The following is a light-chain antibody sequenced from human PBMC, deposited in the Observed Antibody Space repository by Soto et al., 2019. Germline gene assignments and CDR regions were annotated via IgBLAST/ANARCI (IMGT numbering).Light chain of an antibody. CDR1: SSDVGGYNY. CDR3: QSYDSSLSGSGV. Sequence: QSALTQPASVSGSPGQSITISCTGTSSDVGGYNYVSWYQQHPGKAPKLMLYEVNNRPSGVSNRFSGSKSGNTASLTISGLQAEDEADYYCQSYDSSLSGSGVFGTGTKVTVL. CDR2: EVN. J-gene: IGLJ1*01. V-gene: IGLV2-14*01.